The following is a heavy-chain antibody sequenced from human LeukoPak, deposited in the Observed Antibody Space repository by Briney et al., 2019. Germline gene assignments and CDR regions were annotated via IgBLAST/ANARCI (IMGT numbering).Heavy chain of an antibody. J-gene: IGHJ4*02. V-gene: IGHV3-30-3*01. Sequence: GGSLRLSCEASGFTFNKYAMHWVRQAPGKGPEWVAATSHDEGNKYYADSVKGRFTISRDNSRNTLYLEVNSLRAEDTAVYYCARASTTTMAPGGGQGTLVTVSS. D-gene: IGHD5-18*01. CDR3: ARASTTTMAPG. CDR1: GFTFNKYA. CDR2: TSHDEGNK.